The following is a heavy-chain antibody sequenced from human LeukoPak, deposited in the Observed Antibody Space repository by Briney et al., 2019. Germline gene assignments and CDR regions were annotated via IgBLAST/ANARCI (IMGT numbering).Heavy chain of an antibody. CDR2: ISGSGGST. D-gene: IGHD2-2*01. J-gene: IGHJ3*02. Sequence: GSLRLSCAASGFTFSSYAMSWVRQAPGKGLEWVSAISGSGGSTYYTDSVKGRFTISRDNSKNTLYLQMNSLRAEDTAVYYCAMGIVVPAALWDFDIWGQGTMVTVSS. CDR3: AMGIVVPAALWDFDI. V-gene: IGHV3-23*01. CDR1: GFTFSSYA.